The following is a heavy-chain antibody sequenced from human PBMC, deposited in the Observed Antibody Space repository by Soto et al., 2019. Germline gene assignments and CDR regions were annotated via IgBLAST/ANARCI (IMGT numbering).Heavy chain of an antibody. CDR3: TRDAHLWCGELLYYYYGMVV. CDR1: GFTFGDYA. J-gene: IGHJ6*02. V-gene: IGHV3-49*03. Sequence: GGSLRLSCTASGFTFGDYAMSWFRQAPGQGLEWVGFIRSKADGGTTEYAASVKGRFTISRDDSKSIAYLQMNSLKTEDTAVYYCTRDAHLWCGELLYYYYGMVVWGQGTSVTVS. CDR2: IRSKADGGTT. D-gene: IGHD3-10*01.